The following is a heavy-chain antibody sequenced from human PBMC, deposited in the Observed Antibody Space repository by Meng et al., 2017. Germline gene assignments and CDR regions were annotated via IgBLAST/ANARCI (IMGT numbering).Heavy chain of an antibody. CDR1: GFTFSSYW. V-gene: IGHV3-74*01. CDR2: INSDGSST. J-gene: IGHJ4*02. CDR3: ARVDSSGYYYVMGY. D-gene: IGHD3-22*01. Sequence: GESLKISCAASGFTFSSYWMHWVRQAPGKGLVWVSRINSDGSSTSYADSVKGRFTISRDNAKNSLYLQMNSLRAEDTAVYYCARVDSSGYYYVMGYWGQGTLVTVSS.